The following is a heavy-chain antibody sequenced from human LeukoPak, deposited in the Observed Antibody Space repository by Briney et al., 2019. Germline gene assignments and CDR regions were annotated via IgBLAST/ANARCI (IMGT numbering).Heavy chain of an antibody. D-gene: IGHD1-26*01. J-gene: IGHJ4*02. CDR3: ARPSGSIFDY. Sequence: SETLSLTCTVSGGSISSNSYYWGWIRQPPGEGLEWIGSIYYNENTFHNPSLKSRVTISVDTSKNQFSLKLSSVTAADTAVYYCARPSGSIFDYWGQGTLVTVSS. V-gene: IGHV4-39*01. CDR1: GGSISSNSYY. CDR2: IYYNENT.